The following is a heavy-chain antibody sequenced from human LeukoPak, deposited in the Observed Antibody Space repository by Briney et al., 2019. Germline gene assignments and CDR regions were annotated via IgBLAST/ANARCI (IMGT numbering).Heavy chain of an antibody. V-gene: IGHV3-30*02. Sequence: PGGSLRLSCAASGFTFSHYGMHWVRQAPGKGLEWVAFIRYDGRDKFYADSVKGRFTVSRDNSKNTLYLQMNSLRNEDTAVFSCAKDRVLGATPPAPFDYWGQGTLVTVSS. CDR2: IRYDGRDK. CDR3: AKDRVLGATPPAPFDY. J-gene: IGHJ4*02. CDR1: GFTFSHYG. D-gene: IGHD1-26*01.